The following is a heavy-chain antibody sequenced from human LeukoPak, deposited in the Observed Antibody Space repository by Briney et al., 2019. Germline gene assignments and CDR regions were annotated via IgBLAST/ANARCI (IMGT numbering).Heavy chain of an antibody. V-gene: IGHV1-69*13. D-gene: IGHD3-9*01. Sequence: GASVKVSCKASGYTFTSYGISWVRQAPGQGLEWMGGIIPIFGTANYAQKFQGRVTITADGSTSTAYMELSSLRSEDTAVYYCARVNDILTGYYNGYFNYWGQGTLVTVSS. CDR2: IIPIFGTA. J-gene: IGHJ4*02. CDR1: GYTFTSYG. CDR3: ARVNDILTGYYNGYFNY.